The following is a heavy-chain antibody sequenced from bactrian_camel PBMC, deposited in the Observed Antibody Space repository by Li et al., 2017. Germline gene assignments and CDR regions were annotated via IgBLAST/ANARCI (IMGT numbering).Heavy chain of an antibody. Sequence: HVQLVESGGDSVQTGGSLTLSCEGSEYMISAYCMAWFRQSPGKEREGVAVIDGDGSTAYADSVAGRFLVSRDNAKNTLYLQLNSLRTEDTAMYYCAKTYNTDYSIPARCFGNWGQGTQVTVS. CDR3: AKTYNTDYSIPARCFGN. J-gene: IGHJ6*01. CDR1: EYMISAYC. D-gene: IGHD4*01. V-gene: IGHV3S1*01. CDR2: IDGDGST.